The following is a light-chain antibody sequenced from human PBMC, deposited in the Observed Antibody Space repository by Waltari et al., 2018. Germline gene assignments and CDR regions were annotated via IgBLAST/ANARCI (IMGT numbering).Light chain of an antibody. J-gene: IGLJ2*01. CDR1: SSDVGGYIY. Sequence: QSALTQPASMSGSPGQSITIPCTGTSSDVGGYIYVSWYQQHPGEAPKLMIFEVSRRPSGGSDRFSGSKSGNTASLTISGLQAEDEADYCGSYASGNSILFGGGTKVTVL. CDR3: GSYASGNSIL. V-gene: IGLV2-14*03. CDR2: EVS.